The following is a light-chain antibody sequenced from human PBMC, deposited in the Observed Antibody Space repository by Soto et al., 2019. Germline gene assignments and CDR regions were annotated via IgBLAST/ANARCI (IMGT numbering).Light chain of an antibody. J-gene: IGKJ1*01. CDR3: QQRSNWRWT. CDR2: DAT. V-gene: IGKV3-11*01. CDR1: QSVSSY. Sequence: EIVLTQSPATLSLSPGEIATLSCRASQSVSSYLAWYQQKPGQAPRRLIYDATNRATGIPDRFSGSGSGTDFTLTISSLEPEDFAVYYCQQRSNWRWTFGQGTKVDIK.